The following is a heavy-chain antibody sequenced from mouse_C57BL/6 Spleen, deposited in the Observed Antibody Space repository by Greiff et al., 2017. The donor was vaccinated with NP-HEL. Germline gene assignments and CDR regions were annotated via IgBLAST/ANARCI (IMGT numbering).Heavy chain of an antibody. Sequence: QVQLQQPGAELVKPGASVKLSCKASGYTFTSYWMHWVKQRPGQGLEWIGMIHPNSGSTNYNEKFKSKATLTVDKSSSTAYMQRSSLTSEDSAVYYCARESGSAMDYWGQGTSVTVSS. J-gene: IGHJ4*01. CDR1: GYTFTSYW. D-gene: IGHD4-1*01. CDR3: ARESGSAMDY. CDR2: IHPNSGST. V-gene: IGHV1-64*01.